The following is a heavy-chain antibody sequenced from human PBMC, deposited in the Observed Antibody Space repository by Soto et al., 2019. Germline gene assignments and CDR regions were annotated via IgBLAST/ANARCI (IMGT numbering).Heavy chain of an antibody. CDR2: ISSSSSYI. J-gene: IGHJ3*02. CDR1: GVPFSSYS. CDR3: ARETLSGLRYFDWLEAFDI. V-gene: IGHV3-21*01. Sequence: GGSLRLSCAASGVPFSSYSMNWVRQAPGKGLEWVSSISSSSSYIYYADSVKGRFTISRDNAKNSLYLQMNSLRAEDTAVYYCARETLSGLRYFDWLEAFDIWGQGTMVTVSS. D-gene: IGHD3-9*01.